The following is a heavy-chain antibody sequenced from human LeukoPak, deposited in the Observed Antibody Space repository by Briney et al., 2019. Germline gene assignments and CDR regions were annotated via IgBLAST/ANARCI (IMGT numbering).Heavy chain of an antibody. CDR3: AGLASFTGKDKCFDP. CDR2: VHYSGSA. D-gene: IGHD3-9*01. CDR1: GCTISTYY. J-gene: IGHJ5*02. Sequence: TSETLSLTFTASGCTISTYYLSWLRQPPGKGLESIGFVHYSGSAYYNPSLKSRVTISVDTSKSQFSLRLSSVTAADTAVYYCAGLASFTGKDKCFDPWGQGTLVTVSS. V-gene: IGHV4-59*08.